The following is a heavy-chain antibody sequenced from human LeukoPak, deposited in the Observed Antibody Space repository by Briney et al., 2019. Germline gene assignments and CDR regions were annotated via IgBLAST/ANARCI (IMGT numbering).Heavy chain of an antibody. CDR1: GGSFSNDY. D-gene: IGHD4-17*01. CDR2: INPSGAT. CDR3: ARVIDHGYSDY. Sequence: SETLSLTCAVYGGSFSNDYWSWVRQAPGQGLEWIGEINPSGATNDNPSHKSRVTLSLDTSKNQFSLRLSSVTAADTAVYYCARVIDHGYSDYWGQGVLVTVSS. V-gene: IGHV4-34*01. J-gene: IGHJ4*02.